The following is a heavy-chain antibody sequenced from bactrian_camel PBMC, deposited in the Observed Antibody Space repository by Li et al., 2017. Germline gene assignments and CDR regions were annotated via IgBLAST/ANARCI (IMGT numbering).Heavy chain of an antibody. Sequence: DVQLVESGGGSVQSGGSLRLSCVASGSMYIRYCMGWFRQAPGKGLEWISAIKLDGSSTHYADSVKGRFTISRDNAKNTLYLNMNSLKPEDTAMYYCAAAEAGRGTWPDDDGYWGQGTQVTVS. CDR1: GSMYIRYC. CDR2: IKLDGSST. J-gene: IGHJ6*01. V-gene: IGHV3S40*01. CDR3: AAAEAGRGTWPDDDGY. D-gene: IGHD3*01.